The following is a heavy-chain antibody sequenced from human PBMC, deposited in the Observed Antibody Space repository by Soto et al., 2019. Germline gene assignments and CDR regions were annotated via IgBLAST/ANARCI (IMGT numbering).Heavy chain of an antibody. V-gene: IGHV3-7*04. Sequence: PGGSLRLSCAASGSTFSRYWMDWVRQAPRKGLEWVATIKHDGSEKYYVDSVKGRFIISRDNAKNSVFLQMNGLRVEDTAVYFCARAMGTDGWSNHPFDIWGQGTMVTVSS. CDR3: ARAMGTDGWSNHPFDI. CDR2: IKHDGSEK. CDR1: GSTFSRYW. D-gene: IGHD6-19*01. J-gene: IGHJ3*02.